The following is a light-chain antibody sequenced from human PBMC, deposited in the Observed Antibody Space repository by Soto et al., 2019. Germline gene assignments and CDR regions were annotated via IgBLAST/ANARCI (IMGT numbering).Light chain of an antibody. J-gene: IGKJ4*01. V-gene: IGKV3-15*01. CDR1: QSVSGSY. CDR3: QPYNNWPLT. CDR2: DIS. Sequence: EIALTQPPATLCLSPGGRVTLTYSASQSVSGSYLAWYQHKPGQTLRLLIYDISTRATGVPTRFSGSRSGAEFTLTINSLQSEDFAVYYCQPYNNWPLTFGGGTKVDI.